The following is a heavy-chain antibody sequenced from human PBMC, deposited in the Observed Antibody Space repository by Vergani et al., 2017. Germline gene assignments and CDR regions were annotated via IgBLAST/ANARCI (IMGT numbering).Heavy chain of an antibody. J-gene: IGHJ4*02. Sequence: QVQLVESGGGVVQWGGSLRLPCATSGFTLSNYDMQWIRQGPGKGLEFVAFIQFDGSNQYYADSVKGRFTLSRDFSKNTLYLQMNSLRTDDTATYYCAKHFRGWGIDYWGQGTQVIVSS. CDR2: IQFDGSNQ. CDR3: AKHFRGWGIDY. D-gene: IGHD3-16*01. CDR1: GFTLSNYD. V-gene: IGHV3-30*02.